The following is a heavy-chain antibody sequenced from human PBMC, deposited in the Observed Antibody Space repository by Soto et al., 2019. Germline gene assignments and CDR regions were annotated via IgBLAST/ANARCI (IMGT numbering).Heavy chain of an antibody. Sequence: QVQLVESGGGLVQPGGSLRLSCAASGFAFSTSVIQWVRQAPGKGLEWMAHISYNGNKKHYADSVKGRFTVSRDISESTLYLQMNSLRAEDTAVYYCAREQFEDGRGHYDHWGQGTLVSVSS. CDR3: AREQFEDGRGHYDH. CDR2: ISYNGNKK. CDR1: GFAFSTSV. J-gene: IGHJ4*02. V-gene: IGHV3-30*03. D-gene: IGHD3-22*01.